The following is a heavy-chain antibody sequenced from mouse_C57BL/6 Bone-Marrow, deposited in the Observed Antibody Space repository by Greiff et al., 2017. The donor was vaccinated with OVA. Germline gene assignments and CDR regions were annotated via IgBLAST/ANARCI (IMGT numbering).Heavy chain of an antibody. CDR1: GYTFTDYY. D-gene: IGHD1-1*01. CDR2: INPNNGGT. Sequence: EVQLQQSGPELVKPGASVKISCKASGYTFTDYYMNWVKQSHGKSLEWIGDINPNNGGTSYNQQFKGKATLTVDKSSSTAYMELRSLTSEDSAVYYCARSGGDRDYSEDFDYWGQGTTLTVSS. CDR3: ARSGGDRDYSEDFDY. J-gene: IGHJ2*01. V-gene: IGHV1-26*01.